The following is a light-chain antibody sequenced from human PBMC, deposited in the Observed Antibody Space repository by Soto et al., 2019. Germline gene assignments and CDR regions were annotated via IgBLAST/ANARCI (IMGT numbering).Light chain of an antibody. CDR2: GAS. CDR1: QSVSSSY. V-gene: IGKV3-20*01. J-gene: IGKJ1*01. Sequence: EIVLTQSPGPLSLSPGESATLSCKSSQSVSSSYLAWYQQKPGQAPRLIIYGASSRATGIPDRFSGSGSGTDSTLTISRLEPEDVAVYYRQQYGSSPRTFGQGTKVDIK. CDR3: QQYGSSPRT.